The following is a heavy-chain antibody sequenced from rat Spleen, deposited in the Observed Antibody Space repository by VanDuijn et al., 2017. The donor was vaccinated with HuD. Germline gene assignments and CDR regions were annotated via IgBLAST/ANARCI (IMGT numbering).Heavy chain of an antibody. V-gene: IGHV5-27*01. CDR3: ATSRFTY. CDR1: GFTFSNYD. J-gene: IGHJ3*01. Sequence: EVQLVESGGGLVQPGRSLKLSCAASGFTFSNYDMAWVRQAPTKGLEWVASISTSGGSTYYRDSVKGRFTVSRDNAKSTLYLQMDSLRSEDTATYYCATSRFTYWGQGTLVTVSS. CDR2: ISTSGGST.